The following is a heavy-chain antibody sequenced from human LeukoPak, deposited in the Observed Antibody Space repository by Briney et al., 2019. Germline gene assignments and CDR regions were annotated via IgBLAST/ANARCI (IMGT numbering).Heavy chain of an antibody. CDR1: SGSIIRYH. Sequence: SETLSLTCSVSSGSIIRYHWSWIRQPAGKGLEWIGRLGTSGSPNYNPSLKSRVTISLDTSKNQFSLKLNSVTTTDSAVYYCARVSAAGGTRLFDYWGQGTLVTVSS. D-gene: IGHD6-13*01. CDR3: ARVSAAGGTRLFDY. CDR2: LGTSGSP. J-gene: IGHJ4*02. V-gene: IGHV4-4*07.